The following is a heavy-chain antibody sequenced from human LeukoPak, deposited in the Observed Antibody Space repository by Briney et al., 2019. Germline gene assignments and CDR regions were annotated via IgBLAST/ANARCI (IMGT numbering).Heavy chain of an antibody. D-gene: IGHD6-19*01. CDR1: XFTFSTYS. J-gene: IGHJ4*02. Sequence: GGSLRLSCAAFXFTFSTYSMNWVRQAPGKGLAWISYISSGSSTIHYADSVKGRFTISRDNAKNSLYLQMNSLRDEDTAVYYCARDYGYSSSFDYWGQGTLVTVSS. CDR2: ISSGSSTI. CDR3: ARDYGYSSSFDY. V-gene: IGHV3-48*02.